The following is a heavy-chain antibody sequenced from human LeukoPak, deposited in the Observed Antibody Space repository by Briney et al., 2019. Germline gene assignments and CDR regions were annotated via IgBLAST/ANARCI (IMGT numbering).Heavy chain of an antibody. J-gene: IGHJ4*02. CDR1: GFTFSSYA. D-gene: IGHD2-21*02. Sequence: GGSLRLSCAASGFTFSSYAMHWVRQAPGKGLEWVAVISYDGSNKYYADSVKGRFTISRDNSKNTLYLQMNSLRAEDTAVYYCARDMGGDGESFDYWGQGTLVTVSS. CDR3: ARDMGGDGESFDY. CDR2: ISYDGSNK. V-gene: IGHV3-30-3*01.